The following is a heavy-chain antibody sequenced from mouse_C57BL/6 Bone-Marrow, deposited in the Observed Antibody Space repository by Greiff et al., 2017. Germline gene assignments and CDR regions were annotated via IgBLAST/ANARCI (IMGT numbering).Heavy chain of an antibody. CDR2: ISYDGST. D-gene: IGHD2-1*01. Sequence: EVQVVESGPGLVKPSQSLSLTCSVTVYSITSGYYWNWIRQFPGNKLEWMGYISYDGSTNYNPSLKNRISITRDTSKNQLFLKLNSVTTEDTATYYCARGGIYYGNFYYAMDYWGQGTSVTVAS. CDR1: VYSITSGYY. J-gene: IGHJ4*01. V-gene: IGHV3-6*01. CDR3: ARGGIYYGNFYYAMDY.